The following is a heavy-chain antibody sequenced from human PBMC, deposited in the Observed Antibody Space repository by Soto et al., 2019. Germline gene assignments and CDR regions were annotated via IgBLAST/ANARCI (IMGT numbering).Heavy chain of an antibody. CDR1: GGSISSYY. CDR2: IYYSGST. Sequence: SETLSLTCTVSGGSISSYYWSWIRQPPGKGLEWIGYIYYSGSTNYNPSLKSRVTISVDTSKNQFSLKLSSVTAADTAVYYCARVGAARSKYYYYYYYMDVWGKGTTVT. CDR3: ARVGAARSKYYYYYYYMDV. V-gene: IGHV4-59*01. D-gene: IGHD6-6*01. J-gene: IGHJ6*03.